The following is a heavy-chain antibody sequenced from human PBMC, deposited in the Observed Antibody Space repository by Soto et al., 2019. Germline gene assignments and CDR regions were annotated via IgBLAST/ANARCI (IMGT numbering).Heavy chain of an antibody. J-gene: IGHJ6*02. V-gene: IGHV1-24*01. D-gene: IGHD5-12*01. Sequence: ASVKVSCKVSEYTLTELSIHWVRQAPGKGLEWMGGFDPVDGETIYAQKFQGRVTMTEDESASTAYMELSSLRSEDTAVYYCARVSGYEIYYYYGMDFWGQGTTVTVSS. CDR1: EYTLTELS. CDR2: FDPVDGET. CDR3: ARVSGYEIYYYYGMDF.